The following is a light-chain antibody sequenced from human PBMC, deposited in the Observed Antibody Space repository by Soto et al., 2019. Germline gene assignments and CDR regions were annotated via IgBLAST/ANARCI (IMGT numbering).Light chain of an antibody. V-gene: IGKV1-5*03. CDR1: QGILSW. J-gene: IGKJ1*01. CDR2: KAS. Sequence: DIQMNQSPSSLSASVGDRVTISCRASQGILSWLAWYQPKPGKAPKLLIYKASSLESGVPSRFSGSGSGTEFTLTISSLQPDDSATHYCQQYDSFSWTFGQGTKVEVK. CDR3: QQYDSFSWT.